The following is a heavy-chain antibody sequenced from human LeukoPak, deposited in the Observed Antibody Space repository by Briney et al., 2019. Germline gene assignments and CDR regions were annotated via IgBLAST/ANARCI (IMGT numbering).Heavy chain of an antibody. V-gene: IGHV1-2*02. J-gene: IGHJ6*03. CDR3: ARGRYDFWSGYPIYYYYYMDV. CDR1: GYTFTGYY. Sequence: ASVKVSCKASGYTFTGYYMHWVRQAPGQGLEWMGWINPNSGGTNYAQKFQGRVTMTRDTSISTAYMELSRLRSDDTAVYYCARGRYDFWSGYPIYYYYYMDVWGKGTTVTVSS. D-gene: IGHD3-3*01. CDR2: INPNSGGT.